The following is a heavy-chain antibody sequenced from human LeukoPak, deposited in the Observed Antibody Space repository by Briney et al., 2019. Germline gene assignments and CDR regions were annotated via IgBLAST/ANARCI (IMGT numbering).Heavy chain of an antibody. CDR3: ARLTATSYYYDSSGYPLDY. J-gene: IGHJ4*02. Sequence: SGTLSLTCAVFGGSISSSNWWSWVRQPPGKGLEWIGEIYHSGSTNYNPSLKSRVTISVDKSKNQFSLKLSSVTAADTAVYYCARLTATSYYYDSSGYPLDYWGQGTLVTVSS. D-gene: IGHD3-22*01. V-gene: IGHV4-4*02. CDR1: GGSISSSNW. CDR2: IYHSGST.